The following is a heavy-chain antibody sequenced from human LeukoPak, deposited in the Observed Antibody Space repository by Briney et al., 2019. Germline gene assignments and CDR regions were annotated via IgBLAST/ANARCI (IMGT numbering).Heavy chain of an antibody. CDR3: AKDCYYDSSGYYGN. CDR2: IWYDGSNK. CDR1: GFTFSSYG. Sequence: SGGSLRLSCAASGFTFSSYGMHWVRQAPGKGLEWVAVIWYDGSNKYYADSVKGRFTISRDNSKNTLNLQMNSLRAEDTAVYYCAKDCYYDSSGYYGNWGQGTLVTVSS. J-gene: IGHJ4*02. V-gene: IGHV3-33*06. D-gene: IGHD3-22*01.